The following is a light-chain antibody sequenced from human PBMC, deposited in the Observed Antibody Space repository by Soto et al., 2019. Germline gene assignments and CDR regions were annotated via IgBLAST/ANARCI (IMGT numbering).Light chain of an antibody. CDR2: DAS. CDR1: QSVSSY. CDR3: QQRSNWPPIT. J-gene: IGKJ5*01. V-gene: IGKV3-11*01. Sequence: EIVLTQSPATLSLSPGERATLSCRARQSVSSYLSWYQQKPGQAPRLLIYDASNRATGIPARFSGSGSGTDLTLTISSLEPEDFAVYYCQQRSNWPPITFGQGTRLEIK.